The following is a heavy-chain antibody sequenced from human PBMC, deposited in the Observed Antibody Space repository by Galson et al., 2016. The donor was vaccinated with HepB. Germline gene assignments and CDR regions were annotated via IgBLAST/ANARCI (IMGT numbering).Heavy chain of an antibody. CDR3: AGSYSGRKGASDI. CDR1: GFTFRNYA. D-gene: IGHD1-26*01. Sequence: SLRLSCAASGFTFRNYAMSWVRQAPGKGLEWVSGISGSGGNTYFADSVKGRFTISRDNSKNTVDLQMNSLRAEDTAVYYCAGSYSGRKGASDIWGQGTMVTVSS. V-gene: IGHV3-23*01. J-gene: IGHJ3*02. CDR2: ISGSGGNT.